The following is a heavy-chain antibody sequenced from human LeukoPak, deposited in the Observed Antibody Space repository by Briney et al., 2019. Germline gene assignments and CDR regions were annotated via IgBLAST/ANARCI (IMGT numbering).Heavy chain of an antibody. CDR2: IRDSGRT. J-gene: IGHJ4*02. CDR1: GGSTFSTTYY. V-gene: IGHV4-39*02. D-gene: IGHD6-25*01. CDR3: AREFNGSPDY. Sequence: SETPSLTCTVSGGSTFSTTYYCSWIRQPPGEGLEWIGSIRDSGRTYYKPSLKGRVTLSVDTSKNQLLLNLRAVTAADTAMYYCAREFNGSPDYLGQGNLVTVSS.